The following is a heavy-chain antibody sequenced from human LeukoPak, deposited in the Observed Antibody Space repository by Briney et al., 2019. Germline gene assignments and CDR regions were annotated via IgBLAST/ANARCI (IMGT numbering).Heavy chain of an antibody. CDR1: GGTFSSYA. J-gene: IGHJ6*02. CDR3: ARGGGSGSNGMDV. CDR2: IIPIFGTA. Sequence: SVKVSRKASGGTFSSYAISWVRQAPGQGLEWMGGIIPIFGTANYAQKFQGRVTITADESTSTAYMELSSLRSEDTAEYYCARGGGSGSNGMDVWGQGTTVTVSS. D-gene: IGHD3-10*01. V-gene: IGHV1-69*13.